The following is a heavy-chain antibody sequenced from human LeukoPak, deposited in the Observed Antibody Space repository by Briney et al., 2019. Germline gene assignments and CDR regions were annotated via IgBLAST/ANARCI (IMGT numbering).Heavy chain of an antibody. CDR3: ARVSTYFGVVTDFDY. J-gene: IGHJ4*02. D-gene: IGHD3-3*01. CDR1: GYTFTSYD. CDR2: MNPNSGNT. Sequence: GASVKVSCKASGYTFTSYDISWVRQATGQGLEWMGWMNPNSGNTGYAQKFQGRVTMTRNTSICTAYMELSSLRSEDTAVYYCARVSTYFGVVTDFDYWGQGTLVTVSS. V-gene: IGHV1-8*01.